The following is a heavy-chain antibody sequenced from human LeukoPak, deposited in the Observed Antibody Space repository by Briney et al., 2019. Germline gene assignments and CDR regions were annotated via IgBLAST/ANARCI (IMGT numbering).Heavy chain of an antibody. Sequence: PSETLSPTCTVSGYSINSGYYWGWIRQPPGKGLEWIGSIYHSGSTYYNPSLKSRVTIAVETSKNQFSLKLSSVTAADKAVYYCARSCRILDIVATIRARLGGNGFDIWGQGTMVTVSS. CDR2: IYHSGST. J-gene: IGHJ3*02. V-gene: IGHV4-38-2*02. CDR3: ARSCRILDIVATIRARLGGNGFDI. CDR1: GYSINSGYY. D-gene: IGHD5-12*01.